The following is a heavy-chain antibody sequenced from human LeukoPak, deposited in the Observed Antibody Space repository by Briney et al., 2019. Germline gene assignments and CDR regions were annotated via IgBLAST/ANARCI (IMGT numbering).Heavy chain of an antibody. CDR1: GGSISSSSYY. CDR2: IYYSGST. V-gene: IGHV4-39*01. D-gene: IGHD1-26*01. CDR3: ARRIVGATYYFDY. J-gene: IGHJ4*02. Sequence: SETLSLTCTVSGGSISSSSYYWGWIRQPPGKGLEWVGSIYYSGSTYYNPSLKSRVTISVDTSKNQFSLKLSSVTAADTAVYYCARRIVGATYYFDYWGQGTLVTVSS.